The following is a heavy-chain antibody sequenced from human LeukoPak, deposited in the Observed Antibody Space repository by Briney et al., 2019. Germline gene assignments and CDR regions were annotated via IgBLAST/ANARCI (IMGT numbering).Heavy chain of an antibody. CDR1: GFTFSSYA. Sequence: GRSLRLSCAASGFTFSSYAMHWVRQAPGKGLEWVAVISYDGSNKYYADSVKGRFTISRDNSKNTLYLQMNSLRAEDTAVCYCAKDLWSFSGAFDIWGQGTMVTVSS. CDR3: AKDLWSFSGAFDI. V-gene: IGHV3-30*04. CDR2: ISYDGSNK. D-gene: IGHD3-10*01. J-gene: IGHJ3*02.